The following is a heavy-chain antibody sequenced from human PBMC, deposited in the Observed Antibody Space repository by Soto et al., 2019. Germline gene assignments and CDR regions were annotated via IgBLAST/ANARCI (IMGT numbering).Heavy chain of an antibody. J-gene: IGHJ6*02. CDR2: INPNSGGT. CDR3: ASVATVTTGYYYYGMDV. CDR1: GYTFSADY. V-gene: IGHV1-2*02. Sequence: ASVKVSCKTSGYTFSADYMHWVRQAPGQGLEWMGWINPNSGGTNYAQKFQGRVTMTRDTSISTAYMELSRLRSDDTAVYYCASVATVTTGYYYYGMDVWGQGTTVTVSS. D-gene: IGHD4-17*01.